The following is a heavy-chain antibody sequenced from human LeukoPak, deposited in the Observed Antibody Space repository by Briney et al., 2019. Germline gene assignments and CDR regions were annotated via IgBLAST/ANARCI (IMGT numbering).Heavy chain of an antibody. Sequence: SVKVSCKASGGTFSSYAISWVRQAPGQGLEWMGRIIPIFGTANYAQKFQGRVTITTDESTSTAYMELSSLRSEDTAVYYCASPGTAPEGHTAMVTWGQGTLVTVSS. V-gene: IGHV1-69*05. CDR3: ASPGTAPEGHTAMVT. CDR1: GGTFSSYA. D-gene: IGHD5-18*01. J-gene: IGHJ5*02. CDR2: IIPIFGTA.